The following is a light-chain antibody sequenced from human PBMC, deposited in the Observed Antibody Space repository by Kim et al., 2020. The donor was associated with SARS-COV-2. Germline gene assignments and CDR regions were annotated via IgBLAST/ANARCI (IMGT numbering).Light chain of an antibody. J-gene: IGKJ5*01. V-gene: IGKV1-33*01. Sequence: DIQMTQSPSSLSVSVGDRVTITCQASQDINDYLYWYQQKPAMAPKLLIYGASNLKTGVPSRFSGGGSGTDFTFTISSLQPEDIATYYCQQYDNLPITFGQGTRLEIK. CDR2: GAS. CDR3: QQYDNLPIT. CDR1: QDINDY.